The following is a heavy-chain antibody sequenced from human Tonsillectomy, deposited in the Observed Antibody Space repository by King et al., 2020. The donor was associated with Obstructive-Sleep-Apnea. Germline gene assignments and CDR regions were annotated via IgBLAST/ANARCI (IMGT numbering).Heavy chain of an antibody. CDR3: ARANQVRGVANWFDP. J-gene: IGHJ5*02. V-gene: IGHV4-59*01. CDR1: GGSISSYY. Sequence: QLQESGPGLVKPSETLSLTCTVSGGSISSYYWSWIRQPPGKGLEWIGYIYYSGSTNYNPSLTRRVTISVDTSKTQFSLKLSSVTAADTAVYYCARANQVRGVANWFDPWGQGTLVTVSS. CDR2: IYYSGST. D-gene: IGHD3-10*01.